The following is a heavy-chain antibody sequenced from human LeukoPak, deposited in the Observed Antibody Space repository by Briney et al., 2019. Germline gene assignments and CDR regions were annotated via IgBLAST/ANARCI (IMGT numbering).Heavy chain of an antibody. D-gene: IGHD2-8*02. V-gene: IGHV3-30-3*01. CDR3: ARDTGGVAIFYYFDY. Sequence: GGSLRLSCAASGFTFSSYAMHWVRQAPGKGLEWVAVISYDGSNKYYADSVKGRFTISRDNPKNTLYLQMNSLRAEDTAVYYWARDTGGVAIFYYFDYWGQGTLVTVSS. CDR1: GFTFSSYA. J-gene: IGHJ4*02. CDR2: ISYDGSNK.